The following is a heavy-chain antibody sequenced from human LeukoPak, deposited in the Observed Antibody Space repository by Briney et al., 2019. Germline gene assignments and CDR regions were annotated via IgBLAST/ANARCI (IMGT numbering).Heavy chain of an antibody. J-gene: IGHJ5*02. CDR1: GYTFASYG. V-gene: IGHV1-69*13. CDR2: IIPIFGTA. CDR3: ARDHGGHYYGSGSSLNVYWFDP. D-gene: IGHD3-10*01. Sequence: ASVKVSCKASGYTFASYGISWVRQAPGQGLEWMGGIIPIFGTANYAQKFQGRVTISADESTSTAYMERSSLRSEDTAVYYCARDHGGHYYGSGSSLNVYWFDPWGQGTLVTVSS.